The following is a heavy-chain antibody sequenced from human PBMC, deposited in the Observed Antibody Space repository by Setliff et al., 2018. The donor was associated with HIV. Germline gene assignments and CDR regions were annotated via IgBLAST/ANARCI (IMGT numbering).Heavy chain of an antibody. CDR1: GGLISSGSYY. D-gene: IGHD6-19*01. CDR2: AYISESS. CDR3: ARETIRSGHPSEAGFDF. V-gene: IGHV4-61*02. J-gene: IGHJ4*02. Sequence: SETLSLTCNVPGGLISSGSYYWSWVRQPAGKGLEWIGRAYISESSHYYNPSLKSRVTMSVDTPKNQFSLNLNSVTAADTAVYYCARETIRSGHPSEAGFDFWGQGALVTVSS.